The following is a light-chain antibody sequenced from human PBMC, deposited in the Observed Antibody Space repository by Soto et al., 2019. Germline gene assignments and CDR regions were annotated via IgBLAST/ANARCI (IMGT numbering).Light chain of an antibody. V-gene: IGKV3-15*01. J-gene: IGKJ1*01. Sequence: DIVLTQSPGTLSLSPGERATLSCRASQSVSSNLAWYQQKPGQAPRLLIYGASTRATGIPARFSGSGSGTEFTLTISSLQSEDFAVYYCQQYDNWPQTFGQGTKVDI. CDR1: QSVSSN. CDR2: GAS. CDR3: QQYDNWPQT.